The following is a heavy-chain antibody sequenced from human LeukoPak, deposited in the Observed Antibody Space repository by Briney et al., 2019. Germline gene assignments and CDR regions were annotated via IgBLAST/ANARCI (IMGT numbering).Heavy chain of an antibody. CDR2: IYHSGST. CDR3: ARDFRSSSWYDY. Sequence: SETLSLTCTVSGGSISSYYWSWIRQPPGKGLEWIGSIYHSGSTYYNPSLKSRVTISVDTSKNQFSLKLSSVTAADTAVYYCARDFRSSSWYDYWGQGTLVTVSS. J-gene: IGHJ4*02. V-gene: IGHV4-38-2*02. D-gene: IGHD6-13*01. CDR1: GGSISSYY.